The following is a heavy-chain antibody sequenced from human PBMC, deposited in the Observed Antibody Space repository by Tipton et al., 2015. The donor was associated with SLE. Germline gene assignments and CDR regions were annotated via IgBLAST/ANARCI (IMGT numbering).Heavy chain of an antibody. CDR3: ASLYSGSYLVAEYFQH. CDR1: GGSISSYY. Sequence: GLVKPSETLSLTCTVSGGSISSYYWSWIRQPPGKGLEWIGYIYYSGSTNYNPSLKSRVTISVDTSKNQFSLKLSSVTAADTAVYYCASLYSGSYLVAEYFQHWGQGTLVTVSS. J-gene: IGHJ1*01. V-gene: IGHV4-59*01. D-gene: IGHD1-26*01. CDR2: IYYSGST.